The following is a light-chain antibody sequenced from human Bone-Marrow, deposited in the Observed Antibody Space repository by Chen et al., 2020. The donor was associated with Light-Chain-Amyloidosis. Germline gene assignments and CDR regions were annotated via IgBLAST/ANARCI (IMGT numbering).Light chain of an antibody. CDR1: DLPTKY. CDR2: RDT. CDR3: QSADSSGTYEVI. J-gene: IGLJ2*01. Sequence: SYDLTQPPSVSVSPGQTARITSSEDDLPTKYTYWYQQKPGQATVLVIHRDTERPSGISERLSGSSSGTTATLTISGVQAEDEADYHCQSADSSGTYEVIFGGGTKLTVL. V-gene: IGLV3-25*03.